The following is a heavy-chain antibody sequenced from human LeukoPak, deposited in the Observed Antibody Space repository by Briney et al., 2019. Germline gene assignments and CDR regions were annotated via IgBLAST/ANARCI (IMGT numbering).Heavy chain of an antibody. V-gene: IGHV4-34*01. J-gene: IGHJ4*02. Sequence: SETLSLTCAVYGGSFSGYYWSWIRQPPGKGLEWIGEINHSGSTNSNPSLKSRVTISVDTSKSQFSLRLSSVTAADTAVYYCARKGYSYGFFSYWGQGTLVTVSS. CDR3: ARKGYSYGFFSY. D-gene: IGHD5-18*01. CDR1: GGSFSGYY. CDR2: INHSGST.